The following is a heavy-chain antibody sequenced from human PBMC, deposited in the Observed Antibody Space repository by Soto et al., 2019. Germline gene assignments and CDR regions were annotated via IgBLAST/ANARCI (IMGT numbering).Heavy chain of an antibody. CDR1: GYTFTSYG. J-gene: IGHJ4*02. Sequence: QVQLVQSGAEVKKPGASVKVSCKASGYTFTSYGISWVRQAPGQGLEWMGWISAYNGNTNYAQKLQGRVNMTTDTSTSTAYMELRSLRSDETAVYYCARVYRITMVRGELSEYWGQGTLVTVSS. D-gene: IGHD3-10*01. CDR2: ISAYNGNT. V-gene: IGHV1-18*01. CDR3: ARVYRITMVRGELSEY.